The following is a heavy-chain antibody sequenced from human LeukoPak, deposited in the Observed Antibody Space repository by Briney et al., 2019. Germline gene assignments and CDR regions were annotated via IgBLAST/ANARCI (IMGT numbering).Heavy chain of an antibody. CDR2: ITSSSSTI. Sequence: EPGGSLRLSCRASGFTFSSYNMNWVRQAPGKGREWISYITSSSSTIYYADSVKGRFIISRDNAKNSLYLQMNRLRAEDTAVYYCARDRYCTGTTCYTADYWGQGTLVTFSS. CDR1: GFTFSSYN. D-gene: IGHD2-2*02. CDR3: ARDRYCTGTTCYTADY. J-gene: IGHJ4*02. V-gene: IGHV3-48*01.